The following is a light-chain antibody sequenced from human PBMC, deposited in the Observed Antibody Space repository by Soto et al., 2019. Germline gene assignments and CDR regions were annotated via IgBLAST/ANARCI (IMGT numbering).Light chain of an antibody. CDR2: EVS. CDR3: SSYTSSSTDV. V-gene: IGLV2-14*01. CDR1: SSDVGGYAY. Sequence: QSVLTQPASVSGSPGQSITISCTGTSSDVGGYAYVSWYQHHPGKAPKLTIYEVSNRPSGVSNRFSGSKSGNTASLTISGLQAEDEAEYYCSSYTSSSTDVFGTGTKLTVL. J-gene: IGLJ1*01.